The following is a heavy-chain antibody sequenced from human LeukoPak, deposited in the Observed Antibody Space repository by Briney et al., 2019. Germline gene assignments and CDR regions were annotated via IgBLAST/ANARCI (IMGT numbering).Heavy chain of an antibody. Sequence: PGGSLRLSCAASGFSVNSNYMSWVRQAPGKGLEWVSVIYSGGSTYYADSVKGRFTISRDNSKNTLYLQMNSLRAEDTAVYYCARDCSSSTSCYTLHYGMDVWGQGTTVTVSS. CDR2: IYSGGST. CDR1: GFSVNSNY. V-gene: IGHV3-66*02. J-gene: IGHJ6*02. CDR3: ARDCSSSTSCYTLHYGMDV. D-gene: IGHD2-2*02.